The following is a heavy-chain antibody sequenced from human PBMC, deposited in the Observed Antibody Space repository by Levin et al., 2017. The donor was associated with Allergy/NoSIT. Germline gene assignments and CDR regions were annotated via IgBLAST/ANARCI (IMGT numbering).Heavy chain of an antibody. CDR2: INPNSGGT. V-gene: IGHV1-2*06. Sequence: ASVKVSCKASGYTFTGYYMHWVRQAPGQGLEWMGRINPNSGGTNYAQKFQGRVTMTRDTSISTAYMELSRLRSDDTAVYYCARDQAPLGYCSSTSCYPDNWFDPWGQGTLVTVSS. D-gene: IGHD2-2*01. CDR1: GYTFTGYY. CDR3: ARDQAPLGYCSSTSCYPDNWFDP. J-gene: IGHJ5*02.